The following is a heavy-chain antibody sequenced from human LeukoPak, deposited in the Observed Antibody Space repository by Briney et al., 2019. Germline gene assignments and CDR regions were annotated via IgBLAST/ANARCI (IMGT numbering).Heavy chain of an antibody. D-gene: IGHD3-10*01. CDR3: ARGVYDGSGSFGVSGFDY. V-gene: IGHV1-18*01. Sequence: ASVKVSCKASGYTFTNSGITWVRQAPGQGLEWMGWISAYNGNTNFALKLRGRVTMTTDTSTSTAYMELRSLRSDDTAVYYCARGVYDGSGSFGVSGFDYWGQGTLVTVSS. CDR1: GYTFTNSG. J-gene: IGHJ4*02. CDR2: ISAYNGNT.